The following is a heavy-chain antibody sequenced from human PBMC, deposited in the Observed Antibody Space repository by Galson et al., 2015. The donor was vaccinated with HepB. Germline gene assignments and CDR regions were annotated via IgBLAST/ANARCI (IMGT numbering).Heavy chain of an antibody. D-gene: IGHD6-13*01. J-gene: IGHJ5*02. Sequence: SVKVSCKASGYTFTGYHMHWVRQAPGQGLEWMGWINPNSGGTNYAQKFQGWVTMTRDTSISTAYMELSRLRSNDTAVYYCARGPSIAAAWFDPWGQGTLVTVSS. CDR2: INPNSGGT. CDR3: ARGPSIAAAWFDP. CDR1: GYTFTGYH. V-gene: IGHV1-2*04.